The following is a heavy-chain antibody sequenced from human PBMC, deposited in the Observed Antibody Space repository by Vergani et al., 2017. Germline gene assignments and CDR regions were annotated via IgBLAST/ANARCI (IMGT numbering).Heavy chain of an antibody. D-gene: IGHD6-19*01. CDR1: GYTFTNYG. Sequence: QVQLVQSGAEVKKPGASVKVSCKTSGYTFTNYGISWVRQAPGQGLEWMGWISADNGDTNYAQRLHGRVTMTTDASTCTAYMELRSLRSADTAVYYCARARAGRQWLAASGFDSWGQGTLVTVSS. J-gene: IGHJ4*02. CDR3: ARARAGRQWLAASGFDS. CDR2: ISADNGDT. V-gene: IGHV1-18*01.